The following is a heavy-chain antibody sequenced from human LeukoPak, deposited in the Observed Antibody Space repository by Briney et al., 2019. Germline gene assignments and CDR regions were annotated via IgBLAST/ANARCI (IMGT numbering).Heavy chain of an antibody. D-gene: IGHD5-12*01. CDR1: GFTFDDYA. Sequence: PGRSLRLSCAASGFTFDDYAMHWVRQAPGKGLEWVSAISWDSGNIHYADSVKGRFTISRDNAKNFLYLQMNSLRIEDTALYYCAKEPNKYSGYDYFDYWGQGTLVTVSS. CDR2: ISWDSGNI. CDR3: AKEPNKYSGYDYFDY. J-gene: IGHJ4*02. V-gene: IGHV3-9*01.